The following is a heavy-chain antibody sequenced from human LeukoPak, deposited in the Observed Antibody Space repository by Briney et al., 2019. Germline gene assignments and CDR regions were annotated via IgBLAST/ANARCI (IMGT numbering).Heavy chain of an antibody. Sequence: GGSLRLSCAASGFTFSSYWMSWVRQAPGKGLEGVANIKQDGSEKYYVDSVKGRFTTSRDNATNSLYLQRNSLSAEHTAVYYCARGGSIAARGGYWGQGTLVTVSS. V-gene: IGHV3-7*01. J-gene: IGHJ4*02. CDR2: IKQDGSEK. D-gene: IGHD6-6*01. CDR1: GFTFSSYW. CDR3: ARGGSIAARGGY.